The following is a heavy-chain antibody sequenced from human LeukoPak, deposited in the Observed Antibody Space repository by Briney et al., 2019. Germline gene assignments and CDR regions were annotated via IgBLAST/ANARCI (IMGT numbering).Heavy chain of an antibody. J-gene: IGHJ5*02. Sequence: ESLKISCRGSGYSFGNCWIAWVRQMPGKGLEWMGIVYPGDSSTRYSPSFQGQVTISVDRSINTAYLQWSSLTASDTAMYYCARLTDYYDSSGYYRNYNWFDPWGQGTLVTVSS. CDR3: ARLTDYYDSSGYYRNYNWFDP. CDR2: VYPGDSST. V-gene: IGHV5-51*01. D-gene: IGHD3-22*01. CDR1: GYSFGNCW.